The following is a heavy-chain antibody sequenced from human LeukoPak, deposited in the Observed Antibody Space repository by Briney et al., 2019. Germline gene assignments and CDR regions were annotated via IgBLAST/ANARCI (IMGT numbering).Heavy chain of an antibody. V-gene: IGHV3-23*01. Sequence: PGGSPRLSCAASGFTFTSYAMSWVRQAPGKGLEWVSAISGSGDKTYNADSVKGRFTISRDNSKNTVYLQMNSLRAEDTAVYYCAKWGFLEWLLSMFDYWGQGTLVTVSS. D-gene: IGHD3-3*01. CDR3: AKWGFLEWLLSMFDY. CDR2: ISGSGDKT. CDR1: GFTFTSYA. J-gene: IGHJ4*02.